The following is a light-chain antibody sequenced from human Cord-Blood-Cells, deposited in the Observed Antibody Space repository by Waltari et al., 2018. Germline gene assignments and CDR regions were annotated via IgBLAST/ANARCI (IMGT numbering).Light chain of an antibody. J-gene: IGLJ1*01. CDR1: SSNIGNNY. CDR3: GTWDSSLSAYV. CDR2: YKN. V-gene: IGLV1-51*01. Sequence: QSVLMQPPSVSAAPGQKVTISCSGSSSNIGNNYVSWYQQLTGTAPKLLIYYKNKRPSGIPGRFSGTKSGASATLGITGLQTGDEADYYCGTWDSSLSAYVFGTGTKVTVL.